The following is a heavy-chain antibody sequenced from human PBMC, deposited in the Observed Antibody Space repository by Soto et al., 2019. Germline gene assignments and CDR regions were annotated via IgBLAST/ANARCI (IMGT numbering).Heavy chain of an antibody. CDR1: GFTFSSYA. Sequence: EVQLLESGGGLVQPGGSLRLSCAASGFTFSSYAMSWVRQAPGRGLEWVSGISGSGGSTYYADSVKGRFTISRDNSKNTLYLQMNSLRAEDTAVYYCAKRGEPDIVLMVYGSYFDYWGQGTLVTVSS. CDR2: ISGSGGST. CDR3: AKRGEPDIVLMVYGSYFDY. V-gene: IGHV3-23*01. D-gene: IGHD2-8*01. J-gene: IGHJ4*02.